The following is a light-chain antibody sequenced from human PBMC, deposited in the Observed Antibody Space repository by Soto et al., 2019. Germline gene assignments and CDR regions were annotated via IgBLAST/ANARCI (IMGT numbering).Light chain of an antibody. CDR1: SSDVGRYNY. V-gene: IGLV2-14*01. CDR2: DVS. J-gene: IGLJ1*01. Sequence: QSVLTQPASVSGSPGQSITISCTGTSSDVGRYNYVSWYQQHPGKAPKLIIYDVSNRPSGVSNRFSGSKSGNTASLTISGLQAEDEADYYCSSYTSSSTPYVFGTGTKVTVL. CDR3: SSYTSSSTPYV.